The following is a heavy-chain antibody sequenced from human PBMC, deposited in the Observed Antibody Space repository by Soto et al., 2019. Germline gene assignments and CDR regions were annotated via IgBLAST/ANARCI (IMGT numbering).Heavy chain of an antibody. J-gene: IGHJ3*02. CDR2: IYWEDDR. D-gene: IGHD3-9*01. V-gene: IGHV2-5*02. Sequence: QITLKESGLTLVKPTQTLTLTCTFSEFSLSTSGVGVGWIRQSPGKALEWLALIYWEDDRRYRPSLKSRLTITKDTPKNQVVRTMTNMDPVDTATYYCAHFDRPGASDIWGRGTKVTVSS. CDR1: EFSLSTSGVG. CDR3: AHFDRPGASDI.